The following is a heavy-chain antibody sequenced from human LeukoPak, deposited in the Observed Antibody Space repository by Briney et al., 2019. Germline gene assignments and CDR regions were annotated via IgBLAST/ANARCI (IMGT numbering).Heavy chain of an antibody. V-gene: IGHV3-21*01. CDR2: ISSSSSYI. Sequence: TGGSLRLSCAASGFTFSSYSMNWVRQAPGKGLEWVSSISSSSSYIYYADSVKGRFTISRDNAKNSLYLQMNSLRAEDTAVYYCERGSIAAAGTGGDYWGQGTLVTVSS. D-gene: IGHD6-13*01. CDR3: ERGSIAAAGTGGDY. J-gene: IGHJ4*02. CDR1: GFTFSSYS.